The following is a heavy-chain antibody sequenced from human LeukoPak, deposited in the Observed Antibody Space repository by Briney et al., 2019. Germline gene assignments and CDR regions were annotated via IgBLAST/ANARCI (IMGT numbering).Heavy chain of an antibody. CDR2: INAGNGHT. J-gene: IGHJ4*02. Sequence: ASVKVSWKASGYTFSGYAIHWVRQAPGQRFEWMGWINAGNGHTKYSQNFQGRVTITRDSSANIVYMDVSSLTSEDTAVYYCARGIWSATRVDYYLDNWGRGTLVTVSS. CDR3: ARGIWSATRVDYYLDN. V-gene: IGHV1-3*01. CDR1: GYTFSGYA. D-gene: IGHD5-24*01.